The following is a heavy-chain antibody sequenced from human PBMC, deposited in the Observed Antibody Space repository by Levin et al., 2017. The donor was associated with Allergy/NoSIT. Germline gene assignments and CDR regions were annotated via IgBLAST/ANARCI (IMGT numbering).Heavy chain of an antibody. CDR3: ARDPNYYDSSGSRYGMDV. CDR1: GFTFSSSS. Sequence: LSLTCAASGFTFSSSSMNWVRQAPGKGLEWVSYISSTSTIYYADSVKGRFTISRDNAKNSLYLQMNSLRDEDTAVYYCARDPNYYDSSGSRYGMDVWGQGTTVTVSS. CDR2: ISSTSTI. V-gene: IGHV3-48*02. J-gene: IGHJ6*02. D-gene: IGHD3-22*01.